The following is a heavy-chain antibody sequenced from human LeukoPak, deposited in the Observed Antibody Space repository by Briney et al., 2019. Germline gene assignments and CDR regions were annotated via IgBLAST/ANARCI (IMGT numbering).Heavy chain of an antibody. Sequence: SETLSLTCTVSGGSISSSNWWSWVRQPPGKGLEWIGEIYHSGSTNYNPSLKSRVTISVDKSKNQFSLKLSSVTAADTAVYYCARAGGSSGWNVDYWGQGTLVTVSS. J-gene: IGHJ4*02. CDR1: GGSISSSNW. V-gene: IGHV4-4*02. CDR3: ARAGGSSGWNVDY. CDR2: IYHSGST. D-gene: IGHD6-19*01.